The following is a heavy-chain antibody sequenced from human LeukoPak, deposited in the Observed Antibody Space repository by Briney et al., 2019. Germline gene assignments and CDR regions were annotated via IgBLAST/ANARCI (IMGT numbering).Heavy chain of an antibody. CDR1: GVYITNYY. CDR2: MYISGST. V-gene: IGHV4-4*07. Sequence: PSETLSLTCTVSGVYITNYYWAWLRQPAGKGLEWIGRMYISGSTNYNPSLKSRVSISIDKTNNQFSLKLRSVTAADTAVYYCARDYLVGAPLDSWGQGTLVTVSS. CDR3: ARDYLVGAPLDS. J-gene: IGHJ4*02. D-gene: IGHD1-26*01.